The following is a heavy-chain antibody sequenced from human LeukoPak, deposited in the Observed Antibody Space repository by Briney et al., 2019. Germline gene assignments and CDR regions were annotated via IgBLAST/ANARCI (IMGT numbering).Heavy chain of an antibody. CDR2: INPNSGGT. J-gene: IGHJ4*02. D-gene: IGHD2-21*02. Sequence: ASVKVSCKASGYTFTGYYMHWVRQAPGQGLEWMGWINPNSGGTNYAQKFQGRVTMTRDTSISTAYMELRRPRSDDTAVYYCARDRAYCGGDCYSTPFDYWGQGTLVTVAS. V-gene: IGHV1-2*02. CDR3: ARDRAYCGGDCYSTPFDY. CDR1: GYTFTGYY.